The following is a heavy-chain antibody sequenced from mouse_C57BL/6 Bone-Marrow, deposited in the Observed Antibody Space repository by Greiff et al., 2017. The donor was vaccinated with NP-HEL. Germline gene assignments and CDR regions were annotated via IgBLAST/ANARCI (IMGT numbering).Heavy chain of an antibody. CDR2: IDHSDSYT. CDR3: ARGGLPPYWYFDV. J-gene: IGHJ1*03. D-gene: IGHD2-2*01. V-gene: IGHV1-69*01. CDR1: GYTFTSYW. Sequence: QVQLQQSGAELVMPGASVKLSCKASGYTFTSYWMHWVKQRPGQGLEWIGEIDHSDSYTNYNQKFKGKSTLTVDKSSSTAYMQLSSLTSEDSAVYDCARGGLPPYWYFDVWGTGTTVTVSS.